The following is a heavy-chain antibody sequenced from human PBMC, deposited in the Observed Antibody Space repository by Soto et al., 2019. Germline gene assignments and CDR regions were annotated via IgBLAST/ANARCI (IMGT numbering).Heavy chain of an antibody. CDR1: GFTFSRYW. CDR2: IKQYGSEK. D-gene: IGHD3-10*01. Sequence: GGSLRLSCAASGFTFSRYWMTWVRQAPGKGLEWVANIKQYGSEKHYVDSVKGRFTISRDNAENSVYLQMNTLTADDTAVYYCAREIYGSGSLWGQGTLVTVSS. CDR3: AREIYGSGSL. V-gene: IGHV3-7*05. J-gene: IGHJ4*02.